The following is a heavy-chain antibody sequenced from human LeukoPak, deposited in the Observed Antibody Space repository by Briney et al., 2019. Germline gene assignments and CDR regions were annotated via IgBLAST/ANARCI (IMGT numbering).Heavy chain of an antibody. CDR3: ARAAGYSSGWYLDY. CDR2: IYYSGNT. D-gene: IGHD6-19*01. V-gene: IGHV4-31*03. CDR1: GGSISSGGYF. Sequence: SQTLSLTCTVSGGSISSGGYFWSWIRQPPGKALEGIGHIYYSGNTYYTPSLKTRVTISVDTSKNQFSLKLSSVTAADTAVYYCARAAGYSSGWYLDYWGQGTLVTVSS. J-gene: IGHJ4*02.